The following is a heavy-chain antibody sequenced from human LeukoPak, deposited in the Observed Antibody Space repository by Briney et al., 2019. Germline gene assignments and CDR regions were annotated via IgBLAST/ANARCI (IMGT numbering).Heavy chain of an antibody. CDR3: ATRTGTSHIYCFDY. V-gene: IGHV1-69*04. CDR1: GGTFSSYA. CDR2: IIPILGIA. D-gene: IGHD1-7*01. J-gene: IGHJ4*02. Sequence: SVKVSCKASGGTFSSYAISWVRQAPGQGLEWMGRIIPILGIANYAQKFQGRVTITADKSTSTAYMELSSLRSEDTAVYYCATRTGTSHIYCFDYWGQGTLVTVSS.